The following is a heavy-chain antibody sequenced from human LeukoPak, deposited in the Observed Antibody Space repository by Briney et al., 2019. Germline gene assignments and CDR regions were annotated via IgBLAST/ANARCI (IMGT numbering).Heavy chain of an antibody. CDR1: GGSFSGYY. CDR2: INHSGST. CDR3: ARGRYSSSWPDVYFDY. J-gene: IGHJ4*02. Sequence: SETLSLTCAVYGGSFSGYYWSWIRQPPGKGLEWIGEINHSGSTNYNPSLKSRVTISVDTSKNQFSLKLSSVTAADTAVYYCARGRYSSSWPDVYFDYWGQGTLVTVSS. D-gene: IGHD6-13*01. V-gene: IGHV4-34*01.